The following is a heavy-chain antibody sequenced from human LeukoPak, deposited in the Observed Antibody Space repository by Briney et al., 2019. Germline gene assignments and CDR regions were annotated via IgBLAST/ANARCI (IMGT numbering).Heavy chain of an antibody. J-gene: IGHJ2*01. V-gene: IGHV3-23*01. CDR1: GFTLSSYA. CDR3: AKDPQYYYDSSGSWYFDL. Sequence: GGSLRLSCAASGFTLSSYAMSWVRQAPGKGLEWVSAISGSGGSTYYADSVKGRFTISRDNSKNTLYLQMNSLRAEDTAVYYCAKDPQYYYDSSGSWYFDLWGRGTLVTVSS. CDR2: ISGSGGST. D-gene: IGHD3-22*01.